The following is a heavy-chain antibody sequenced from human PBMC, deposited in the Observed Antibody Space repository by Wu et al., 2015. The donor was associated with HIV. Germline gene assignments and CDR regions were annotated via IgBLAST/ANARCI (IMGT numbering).Heavy chain of an antibody. J-gene: IGHJ6*03. Sequence: QVQLVQSGAEVKEPGASVKVSCKASGYIFSSYDINWVRQAPGQGLEWMGWMNPNSGNTGYAQKFHGRVTVTRDISITTAYMELSSLRSEDTAMHYCARGNRGGIVMDPDAGHNYYYYMDVWGNGTTVTVSS. CDR1: GYIFSSYD. CDR2: MNPNSGNT. D-gene: IGHD2-21*01. CDR3: ARGNRGGIVMDPDAGHNYYYYMDV. V-gene: IGHV1-8*03.